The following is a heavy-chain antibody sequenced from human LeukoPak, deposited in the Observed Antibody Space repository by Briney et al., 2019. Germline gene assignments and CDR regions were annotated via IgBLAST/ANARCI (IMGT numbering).Heavy chain of an antibody. D-gene: IGHD1-26*01. Sequence: ASVKVSCKTSGYTFPSYDINWGRQATGQGLELIGWMNPNSGNTGYTQKFQGRVTISRNTSITTAYMELSSLRSEATAVYYCARGPKWTGSYYYFDYWGQGTLVTVSS. V-gene: IGHV1-8*01. J-gene: IGHJ4*02. CDR2: MNPNSGNT. CDR1: GYTFPSYD. CDR3: ARGPKWTGSYYYFDY.